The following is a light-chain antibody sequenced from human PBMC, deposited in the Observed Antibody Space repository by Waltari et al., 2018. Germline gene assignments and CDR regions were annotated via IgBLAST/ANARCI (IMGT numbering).Light chain of an antibody. J-gene: IGKJ1*01. CDR3: QQYNSYEWT. CDR2: KVS. CDR1: ESISSW. Sequence: DIQMTQSPSTLSAYVGDRVTITCRASESISSWLAWYQQKPGEAPKLLIYKVSNLESGVPSRFSGCGSGTEFTLTISSLQPDDLATYYCQQYNSYEWTFGQGTKVEIK. V-gene: IGKV1-5*03.